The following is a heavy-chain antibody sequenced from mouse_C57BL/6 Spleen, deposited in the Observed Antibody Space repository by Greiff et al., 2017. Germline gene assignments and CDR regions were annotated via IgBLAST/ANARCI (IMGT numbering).Heavy chain of an antibody. D-gene: IGHD4-1*02. V-gene: IGHV2-6-1*01. CDR3: ARHNSLYYAMDY. CDR2: IWSDGST. Sequence: VQLVESGPGLVAPSQSLSITCTVSGFSLTSYGVHWVRQPPGTGLEWLVVIWSDGSTTYNSAPKSRLSISKDNSKSQVFLKMNSLQTDDTAMYYCARHNSLYYAMDYWGQGTSVTVSS. CDR1: GFSLTSYG. J-gene: IGHJ4*01.